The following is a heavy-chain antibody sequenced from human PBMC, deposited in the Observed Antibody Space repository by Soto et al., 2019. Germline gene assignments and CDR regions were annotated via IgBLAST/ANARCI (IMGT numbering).Heavy chain of an antibody. CDR2: IYSGGST. Sequence: GGSRRLSCAASGSTVSSNYMSWVRQAPGKGLEWVSVIYSGGSTYYADSVKGRSTISRDNTKNTPYLHMNSARAEGTAVYYCARELLPPSLQYDFLGQGTLVTVSS. CDR3: ARELLPPSLQYDF. J-gene: IGHJ4*02. D-gene: IGHD2-15*01. V-gene: IGHV3-53*01. CDR1: GSTVSSNY.